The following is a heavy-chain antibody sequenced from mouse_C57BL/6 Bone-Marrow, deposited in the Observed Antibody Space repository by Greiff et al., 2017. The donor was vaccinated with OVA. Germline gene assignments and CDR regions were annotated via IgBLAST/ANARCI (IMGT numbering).Heavy chain of an antibody. CDR2: IGPENGDT. V-gene: IGHV14-4*01. Sequence: EVQLQQSGAELVRPGASVKLSCTASGFNIKDDYMHWVKQRPEQGLEWIGWIGPENGDTEYASKFQGKATITADTASNTAYLQLSSLTSEDTAVYYCTEFYYGYDVLDYWGQGTTLTVSS. D-gene: IGHD2-2*01. J-gene: IGHJ2*01. CDR1: GFNIKDDY. CDR3: TEFYYGYDVLDY.